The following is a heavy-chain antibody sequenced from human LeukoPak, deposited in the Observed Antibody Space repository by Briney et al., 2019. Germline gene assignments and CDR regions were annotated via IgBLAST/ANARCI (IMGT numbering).Heavy chain of an antibody. V-gene: IGHV1-46*01. Sequence: ASVKVSCKASGYTFTSYYMHWVRQAPGQGLEWMGLINPTGGSTGYAQKFQGRVTMTRDMSTSTVYMELSSLRSEDTAVYYCARGPEVVAAYFFDYWGQGTLVTVSS. D-gene: IGHD2-15*01. CDR1: GYTFTSYY. CDR2: INPTGGST. CDR3: ARGPEVVAAYFFDY. J-gene: IGHJ4*02.